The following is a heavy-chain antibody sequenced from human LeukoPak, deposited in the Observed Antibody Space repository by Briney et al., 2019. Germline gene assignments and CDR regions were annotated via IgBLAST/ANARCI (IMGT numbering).Heavy chain of an antibody. CDR1: GFTFSSNG. CDR2: IWYDGSKE. V-gene: IGHV3-33*01. D-gene: IGHD4-23*01. CDR3: ARFYGDDSAGYFDY. Sequence: GGSLRLSCAASGFTFSSNGMHWVRQAPGKGLEWVAVIWYDGSKEYYADSVKGRFTISRDNSKNTLYLQVTSLRAEDTAVYYCARFYGDDSAGYFDYWGQGTLVTVSS. J-gene: IGHJ4*02.